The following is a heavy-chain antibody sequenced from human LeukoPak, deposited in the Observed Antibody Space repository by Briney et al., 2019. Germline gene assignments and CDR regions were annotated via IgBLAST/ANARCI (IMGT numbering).Heavy chain of an antibody. CDR3: ARGRAVGEVPLPDY. J-gene: IGHJ4*02. CDR1: GYIFVDYF. Sequence: GASVKVSCKTSGYIFVDYFLHWVRQAPGQGLEWMGIINANGGGTRYAQMFQGGVTMTRDVSTRTVYMELSSLTSEDTALYYCARGRAVGEVPLPDYWGRGTLVTVSS. D-gene: IGHD1-26*01. V-gene: IGHV1-46*01. CDR2: INANGGGT.